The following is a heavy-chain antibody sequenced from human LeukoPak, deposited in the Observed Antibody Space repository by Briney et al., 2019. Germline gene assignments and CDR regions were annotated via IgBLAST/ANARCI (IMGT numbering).Heavy chain of an antibody. J-gene: IGHJ5*02. Sequence: SETLSLTCTVSGGSISSYYWSWIRQPPGKGLEWIGYIYYSGSTNYNPSLKSRVTISVDTSKNQFSLKLSSVTAADTAMYYCARHGYKGLDPWGQGTLVTVSS. CDR3: ARHGYKGLDP. D-gene: IGHD5-24*01. CDR2: IYYSGST. V-gene: IGHV4-59*01. CDR1: GGSISSYY.